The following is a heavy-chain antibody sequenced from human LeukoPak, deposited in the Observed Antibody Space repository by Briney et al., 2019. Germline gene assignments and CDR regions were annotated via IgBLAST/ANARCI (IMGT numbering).Heavy chain of an antibody. CDR3: ARDWGSHRAYPPR. D-gene: IGHD3-16*01. CDR2: ISDSGSTI. CDR1: GFTLGSYE. Sequence: GGSLRLSCAASGFTLGSYEMNRVRQAPGKGLEWLSYISDSGSTIHYADSVKGRLTISRDNAKNSLYLQMNSLRADETAVYYCARDWGSHRAYPPRWGQGTVVTVS. V-gene: IGHV3-48*03. J-gene: IGHJ4*02.